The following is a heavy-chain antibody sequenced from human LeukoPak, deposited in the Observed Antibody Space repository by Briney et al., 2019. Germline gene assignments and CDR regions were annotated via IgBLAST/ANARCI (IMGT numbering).Heavy chain of an antibody. J-gene: IGHJ4*02. D-gene: IGHD1-26*01. CDR2: IYHSGSN. CDR1: GYSISSGYY. Sequence: SETLSLTCAVSGYSISSGYYWGWIRQPPGKGLEWIGSIYHSGSNYYNPSLKSRVTISVDTSKNQFSLKLSSVTAADTAVYYCARDHSGSSWDFDYWGQGTLVTVSS. V-gene: IGHV4-38-2*02. CDR3: ARDHSGSSWDFDY.